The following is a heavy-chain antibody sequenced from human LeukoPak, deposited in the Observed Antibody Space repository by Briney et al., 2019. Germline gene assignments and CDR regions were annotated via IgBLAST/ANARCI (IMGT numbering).Heavy chain of an antibody. J-gene: IGHJ4*02. CDR3: AKDQYSYGRIPDY. V-gene: IGHV3-30*18. CDR2: ISYDGSNK. D-gene: IGHD5-18*01. Sequence: GGSLRLSCAASGFTFSSYGMHWVRQAPGKGLEWVAVISYDGSNKYYADSVKGRFTISRDNSKNTLYLQMNSLRAEDTAVYYCAKDQYSYGRIPDYWGQGTLVTVSS. CDR1: GFTFSSYG.